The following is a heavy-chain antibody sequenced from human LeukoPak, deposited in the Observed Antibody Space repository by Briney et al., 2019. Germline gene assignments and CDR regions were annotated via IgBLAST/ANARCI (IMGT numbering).Heavy chain of an antibody. J-gene: IGHJ6*03. CDR1: GFTFSSYS. CDR2: ISSSSSYI. Sequence: GGSLRLSCAASGFTFSSYSMNWVRQAPGKGLEWVSSISSSSSYIYYADSVKGRFTTSRDNAKNSLYLQMNSLRAEDTAVYYCARDRYYYYYMDVWGKGTTVTVSS. CDR3: ARDRYYYYYMDV. V-gene: IGHV3-21*01.